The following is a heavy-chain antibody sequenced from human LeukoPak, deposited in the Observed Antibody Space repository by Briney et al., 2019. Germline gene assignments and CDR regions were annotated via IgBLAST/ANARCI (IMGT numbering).Heavy chain of an antibody. CDR1: GGTFSSYA. Sequence: SVKVSCKASGGTFSSYAISWVRQAPGQGLEWMGGIIPIFGTANYAQKFQGRVTITADKSTSTAYMELSSLRSEDTAVYYCAVRSGRGGSYSLYYYYYMDVWGKGTTVTVSS. CDR2: IIPIFGTA. V-gene: IGHV1-69*06. D-gene: IGHD1-26*01. J-gene: IGHJ6*03. CDR3: AVRSGRGGSYSLYYYYYMDV.